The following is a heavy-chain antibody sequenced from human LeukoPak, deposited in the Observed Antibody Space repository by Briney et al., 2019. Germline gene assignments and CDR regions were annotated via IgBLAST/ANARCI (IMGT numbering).Heavy chain of an antibody. CDR1: GGSISSYY. CDR2: IYTSGST. CDR3: ARVEDCSGGSCYTN. J-gene: IGHJ4*02. D-gene: IGHD2-15*01. Sequence: RASETLSLTCTVSGGSISSYYWSWIRQPAGKGLEWIGRIYTSGSTNYNPSLKSRVTISVDTSKNQFSLKLSSVTAADTAVYYCARVEDCSGGSCYTNWGQGTLVTVSS. V-gene: IGHV4-4*07.